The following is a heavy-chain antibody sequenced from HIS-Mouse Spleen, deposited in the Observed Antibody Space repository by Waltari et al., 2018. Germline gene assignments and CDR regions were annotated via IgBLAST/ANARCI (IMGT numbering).Heavy chain of an antibody. J-gene: IGHJ2*01. CDR2: IYYSGST. D-gene: IGHD6-13*01. CDR1: GGSIRRSSYY. Sequence: QLQLQESGPGLVTPSETLSLTCPVPGGSIRRSSYYWGWIRQPQGKGLEWIGSIYYSGSTYYNPSLKSRVTISETSKNQFSLKLSSVTAADTAVYYCAREIPYSSSWYDWYFDLWGRGTLVTVSS. V-gene: IGHV4-39*07. CDR3: AREIPYSSSWYDWYFDL.